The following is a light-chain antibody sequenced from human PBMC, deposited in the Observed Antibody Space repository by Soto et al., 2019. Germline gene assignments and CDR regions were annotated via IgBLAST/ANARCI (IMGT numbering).Light chain of an antibody. Sequence: DIVVTQSPATLSVSPGERATLSCRASQSVSNNLAWYQEKSGQTPRLLIYAATTRATGVPARFSGSGSGTEFTLTISSLQSEDFAVYYCQQYNKWPPLTFGGGTKVEIK. V-gene: IGKV3-15*01. CDR2: AAT. CDR3: QQYNKWPPLT. J-gene: IGKJ4*01. CDR1: QSVSNN.